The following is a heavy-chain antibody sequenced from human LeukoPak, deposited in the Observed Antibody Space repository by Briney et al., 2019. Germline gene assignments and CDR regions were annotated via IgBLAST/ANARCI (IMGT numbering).Heavy chain of an antibody. Sequence: PSETLSLTCTVSGGSISSSSYYWGWLRQPPGQGLEWIGSIYYSGSTYYNPSLKSRVTISVDTSKNQFSLKLSSVTAADTAVYYCARQPKEYSSGWFIPSVAYFDYWGQGTLVTVSS. CDR1: GGSISSSSYY. V-gene: IGHV4-39*01. CDR2: IYYSGST. CDR3: ARQPKEYSSGWFIPSVAYFDY. J-gene: IGHJ4*02. D-gene: IGHD6-19*01.